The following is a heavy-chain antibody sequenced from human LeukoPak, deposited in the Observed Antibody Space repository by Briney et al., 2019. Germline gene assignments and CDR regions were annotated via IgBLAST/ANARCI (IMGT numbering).Heavy chain of an antibody. D-gene: IGHD6-13*01. Sequence: GASVKVSCKASGGTFSSYAISWVRQAPGQGLEWMGGIIPIFGTANYAQKFQGRVTITADKSTSTAYMELSSLRSEDTAVYYCARVRGIAAAGTYYYYYMDVWGKGTTVTVSS. CDR1: GGTFSSYA. CDR3: ARVRGIAAAGTYYYYYMDV. V-gene: IGHV1-69*06. CDR2: IIPIFGTA. J-gene: IGHJ6*03.